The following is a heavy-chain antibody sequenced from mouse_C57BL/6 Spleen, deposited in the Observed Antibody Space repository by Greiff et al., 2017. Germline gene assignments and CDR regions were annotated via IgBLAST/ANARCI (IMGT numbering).Heavy chain of an antibody. J-gene: IGHJ4*01. D-gene: IGHD2-5*01. Sequence: EVQLQQSGPELVKPGASVKISCKASGYSFTGYYMNWVKQSPEKSLEWIGEINPSTGGTTYNQKFKAKATLTVDKSSSTAYMQLKSLTSEDSAVYYCARRNYSNYGAMDYWGQGTSVTVSS. V-gene: IGHV1-42*01. CDR2: INPSTGGT. CDR3: ARRNYSNYGAMDY. CDR1: GYSFTGYY.